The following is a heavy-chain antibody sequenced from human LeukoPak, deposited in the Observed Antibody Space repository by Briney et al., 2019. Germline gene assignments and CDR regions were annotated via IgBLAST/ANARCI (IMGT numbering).Heavy chain of an antibody. Sequence: GGSLRLSCAASGFTFANHWMGWFRQAPRKGLQWVANIEDDGDGTSYMESVKGRFTVSRDTARASLYLQMDSLRAEDTAVYYCARHVPRGRSDFDCWSQGALVTVSS. CDR3: ARHVPRGRSDFDC. V-gene: IGHV3-7*01. CDR1: GFTFANHW. CDR2: IEDDGDGT. D-gene: IGHD5-12*01. J-gene: IGHJ4*02.